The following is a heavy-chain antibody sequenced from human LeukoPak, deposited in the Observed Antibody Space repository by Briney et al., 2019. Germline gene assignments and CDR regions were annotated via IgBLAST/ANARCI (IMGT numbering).Heavy chain of an antibody. CDR2: IYYSGST. J-gene: IGHJ4*02. CDR1: GGSVSSGSYY. CDR3: AIFSGGSYAFDY. V-gene: IGHV4-61*01. Sequence: SETLSLTCTVSGGSVSSGSYYWSWIRQPPGKRLERIAYIYYSGSTNYNPSLKSRVTISVDTSKNQFSLKLSSVTAADTAVYYCAIFSGGSYAFDYWGQGTLVTVSS. D-gene: IGHD2-15*01.